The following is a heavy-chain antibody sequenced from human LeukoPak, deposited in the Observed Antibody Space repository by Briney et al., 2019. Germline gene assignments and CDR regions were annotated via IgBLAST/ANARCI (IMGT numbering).Heavy chain of an antibody. J-gene: IGHJ4*02. Sequence: PGGSLRLSCAASGFTVSSNYMSWVRQAPGKGLEWVSVIYSGGSTYYADSVKGRFTISRDNSKNTLYLQMNSLRAEDTAVYYCARGGYDSSGYYYVPYYWGQGTLVTVSS. CDR3: ARGGYDSSGYYYVPYY. V-gene: IGHV3-66*01. D-gene: IGHD3-22*01. CDR2: IYSGGST. CDR1: GFTVSSNY.